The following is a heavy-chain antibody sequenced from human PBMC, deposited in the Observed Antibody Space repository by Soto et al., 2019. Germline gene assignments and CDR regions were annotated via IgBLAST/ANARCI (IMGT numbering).Heavy chain of an antibody. J-gene: IGHJ6*02. D-gene: IGHD3-3*01. V-gene: IGHV5-51*01. Sequence: PGESLKISWKGSGYSFTSYWIGGVRQMPGKGLEWMGIIYPGDSDTRYSPSCQGQGTISADKSISTAYRQWSSLKASDTAMYYCPSTSLRFLEWPYYYYGMDVCRQGPTGTASS. CDR3: PSTSLRFLEWPYYYYGMDV. CDR1: GYSFTSYW. CDR2: IYPGDSDT.